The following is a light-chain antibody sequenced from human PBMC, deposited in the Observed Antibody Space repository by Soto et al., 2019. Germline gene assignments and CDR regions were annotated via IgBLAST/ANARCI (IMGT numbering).Light chain of an antibody. J-gene: IGKJ1*01. CDR1: QSVSSN. CDR3: QQYNNWPRT. CDR2: DAS. Sequence: EIVMTQSPATLSLSPGERATLSCRASQSVSSNLAWYQQKPGQAPRLLIYDASTRATGIPARFSGSGSGTGFTLTISSLQSEDFAVYYCQQYNNWPRTFGQGTKVEIK. V-gene: IGKV3-15*01.